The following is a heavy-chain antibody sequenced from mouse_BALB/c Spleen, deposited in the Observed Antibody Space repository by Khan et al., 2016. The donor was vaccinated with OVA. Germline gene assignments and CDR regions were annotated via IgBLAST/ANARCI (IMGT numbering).Heavy chain of an antibody. CDR2: ITPSNGYT. J-gene: IGHJ3*01. V-gene: IGHV1-4*01. Sequence: VELVESGAELARPGASVKMSCKASGYTFTSYTIHWIKLRPGQGLEWIGYITPSNGYTNYNQKFKDKATLTADKSSTTAYMELSSLTSDDSALYNCVRDGAYHRNDGWFAYWGQGTLVTVSA. CDR1: GYTFTSYT. CDR3: VRDGAYHRNDGWFAY. D-gene: IGHD2-14*01.